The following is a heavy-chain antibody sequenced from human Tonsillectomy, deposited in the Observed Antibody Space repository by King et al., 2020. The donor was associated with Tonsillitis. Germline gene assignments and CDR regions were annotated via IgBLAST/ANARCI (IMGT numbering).Heavy chain of an antibody. Sequence: QLVQSGAEVKKPGSSVKVSCKASGGTFSSYAISWVRQAPGQGLEWMGRIIPILGIANYAQKFQGRVTITADNSTSTAYMELSSLRSEDTAVYYCARESYGSGSRYYYYYMDVWGKGTTVTVSS. CDR3: ARESYGSGSRYYYYYMDV. D-gene: IGHD3-10*01. CDR2: IIPILGIA. J-gene: IGHJ6*03. V-gene: IGHV1-69*09. CDR1: GGTFSSYA.